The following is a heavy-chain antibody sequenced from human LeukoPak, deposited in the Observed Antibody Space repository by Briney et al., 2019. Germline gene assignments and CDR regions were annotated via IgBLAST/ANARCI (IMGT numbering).Heavy chain of an antibody. J-gene: IGHJ4*02. D-gene: IGHD6-19*01. CDR1: GYSISNGYY. CDR3: ARRHSSGWFYY. CDR2: IYRSGST. Sequence: SETLSLTCTVSGYSISNGYYWDWIRQPPGGGLEWIGNIYRSGSTSYNPSLKSRVTISVDTSKNQFSLKVNSVTAADTAVYYCARRHSSGWFYYWGQGTLVTVSS. V-gene: IGHV4-38-2*02.